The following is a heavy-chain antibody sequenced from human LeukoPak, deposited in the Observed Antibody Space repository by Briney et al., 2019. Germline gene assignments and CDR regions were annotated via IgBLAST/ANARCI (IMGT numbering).Heavy chain of an antibody. CDR1: DVSIRTYY. J-gene: IGHJ4*02. CDR3: ARDHSSFPLDL. D-gene: IGHD2-2*01. CDR2: IYTSGST. V-gene: IGHV4-4*07. Sequence: SETLSLTCTVSDVSIRTYYWSWIRQPAGKGLEWIGRIYTSGSTNYNPSLKSRVTMSIDTSKNQFSLNLSSVTAADTAVYYCARDHSSFPLDLWGQGTLVTVSS.